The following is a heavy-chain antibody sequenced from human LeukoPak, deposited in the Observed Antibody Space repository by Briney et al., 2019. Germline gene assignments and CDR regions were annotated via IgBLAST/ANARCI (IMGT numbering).Heavy chain of an antibody. CDR3: ARDYDFWSGPGWGFDY. Sequence: SETLSLTCTVSGGSISSSSYYWGWIRQPPWKGLEWIGSIYYSGSTYYNPSLKSRVTISVDTSKNQFSLKLSSVTAADTAVYYCARDYDFWSGPGWGFDYWGQGTLVTVSS. D-gene: IGHD3-3*01. CDR1: GGSISSSSYY. J-gene: IGHJ4*02. V-gene: IGHV4-39*07. CDR2: IYYSGST.